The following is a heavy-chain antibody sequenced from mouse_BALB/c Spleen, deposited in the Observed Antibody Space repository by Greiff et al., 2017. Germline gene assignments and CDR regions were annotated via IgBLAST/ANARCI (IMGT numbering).Heavy chain of an antibody. CDR3: ARTWTAGAMDY. D-gene: IGHD1-2*01. Sequence: VQLQQSGAELAKPGASVKMSCKASGYTFTSYWMHWVKQRPGQGLEWIGYINPSTGYTEYNQKFKDKATLTADKSSSTAYMQLSSLTSEDSAVYYCARTWTAGAMDYWGQGTSVTVSS. J-gene: IGHJ4*01. V-gene: IGHV1-7*01. CDR2: INPSTGYT. CDR1: GYTFTSYW.